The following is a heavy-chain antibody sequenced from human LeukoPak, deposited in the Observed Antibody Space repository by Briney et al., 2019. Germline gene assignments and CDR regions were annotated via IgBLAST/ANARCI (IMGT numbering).Heavy chain of an antibody. CDR2: ISGSGGST. CDR1: GFTFSSYA. CDR3: AKSSGCSGYDLDNWSFDY. J-gene: IGHJ4*02. D-gene: IGHD5-12*01. V-gene: IGHV3-23*01. Sequence: AGGSLRLSCAASGFTFSSYAMSWVRQAPGKGLEWVSAISGSGGSTYYADSVKGRFTISRDNSKNTLYLQMNSLRAEDTAVYYCAKSSGCSGYDLDNWSFDYWGRGTLVTVSS.